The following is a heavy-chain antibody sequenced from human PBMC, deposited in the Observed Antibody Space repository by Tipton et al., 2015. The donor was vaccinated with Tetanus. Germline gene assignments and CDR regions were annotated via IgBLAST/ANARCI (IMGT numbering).Heavy chain of an antibody. CDR2: ISYDGSYK. Sequence: SLRLSCAASGFTFSSYGMHWVRQAPGKGLEWVAVISYDGSYKYYGDSVKGRFTISRDNSKNTLYLQMNSLRAEDTAVYYCAKDQGKQQLFSYYYYGMDVWGQGTTVTVSS. V-gene: IGHV3-30*18. D-gene: IGHD6-13*01. CDR3: AKDQGKQQLFSYYYYGMDV. J-gene: IGHJ6*02. CDR1: GFTFSSYG.